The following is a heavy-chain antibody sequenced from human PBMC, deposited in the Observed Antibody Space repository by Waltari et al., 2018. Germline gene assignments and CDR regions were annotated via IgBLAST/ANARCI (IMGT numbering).Heavy chain of an antibody. D-gene: IGHD2-15*01. V-gene: IGHV1-8*01. CDR3: ARGEGYCSGGSCYSPNWFDP. J-gene: IGHJ5*02. CDR2: MNRNSGNT. Sequence: QVQLVQSGAEVKKPGASVKVSCKASGYTFTSYDINWVRQATGQGLEWMGWMNRNSGNTGYAQKFQGRVTMTRNTSISTAYMELSSLRSEDTAVYYCARGEGYCSGGSCYSPNWFDPWGQGTLVTVSS. CDR1: GYTFTSYD.